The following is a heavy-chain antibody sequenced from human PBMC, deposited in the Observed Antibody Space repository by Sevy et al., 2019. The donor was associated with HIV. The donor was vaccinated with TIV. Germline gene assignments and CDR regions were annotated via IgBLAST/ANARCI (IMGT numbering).Heavy chain of an antibody. V-gene: IGHV3-9*01. CDR3: AKPVYGRNSHDGLDV. J-gene: IGHJ3*01. Sequence: SLKISCAASGFTFERYAMHWVRQAPGKGLEWVSGITWSSTILEYVDSVKGRFAISRNNAKNSLYLEVSSLRPEDTALYYCAKPVYGRNSHDGLDVWGQGTMVTVSS. CDR2: ITWSSTIL. D-gene: IGHD4-17*01. CDR1: GFTFERYA.